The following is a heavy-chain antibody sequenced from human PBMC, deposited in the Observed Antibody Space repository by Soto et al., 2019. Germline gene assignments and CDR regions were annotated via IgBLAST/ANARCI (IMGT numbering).Heavy chain of an antibody. J-gene: IGHJ6*03. D-gene: IGHD4-4*01. CDR3: AKDYSNYRENYYMDV. Sequence: GGSLRLSCAASGFTFSNYGMHWVRQAPGKGLEWVAVISYDGSNKYYADSVKGRFTISRDNSKNTLYLQMNSLRAEDTAVYYCAKDYSNYRENYYMDVWGQGTTVTVSS. V-gene: IGHV3-30*18. CDR2: ISYDGSNK. CDR1: GFTFSNYG.